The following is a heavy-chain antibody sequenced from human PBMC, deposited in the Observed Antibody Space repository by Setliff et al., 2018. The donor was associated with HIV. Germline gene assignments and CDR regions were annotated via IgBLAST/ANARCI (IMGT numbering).Heavy chain of an antibody. Sequence: ASVKVSCKASGYSLTKYALHWVRLAPGQRLEWMGWINANKGNTKYSQKFQGRVTITWDTSASAAYMELSSLRSEDTAVYYCARDKTSRYYYTGSAYSDYFDFWGQGTLVTVSS. CDR2: INANKGNT. J-gene: IGHJ4*02. CDR3: ARDKTSRYYYTGSAYSDYFDF. D-gene: IGHD3-10*01. CDR1: GYSLTKYA. V-gene: IGHV1-3*01.